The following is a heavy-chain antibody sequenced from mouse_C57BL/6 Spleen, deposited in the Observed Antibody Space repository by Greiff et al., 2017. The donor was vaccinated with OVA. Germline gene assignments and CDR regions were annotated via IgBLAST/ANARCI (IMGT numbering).Heavy chain of an antibody. D-gene: IGHD1-1*01. V-gene: IGHV5-4*01. CDR2: ISDGGSYT. J-gene: IGHJ1*03. CDR3: AREFITTVVRYFDV. Sequence: EVKLMESGGGLVKPGGSLKLSCAASGFTFSSYAMSWVRQTPEKRLEWVATISDGGSYTYYPDNVKGRFTISRDNAKNNLYLQMSHLKSEDTAMYYCAREFITTVVRYFDVWGTGTTVTVSS. CDR1: GFTFSSYA.